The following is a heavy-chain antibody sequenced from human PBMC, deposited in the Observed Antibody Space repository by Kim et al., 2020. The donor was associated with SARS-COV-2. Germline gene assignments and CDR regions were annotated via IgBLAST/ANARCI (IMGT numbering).Heavy chain of an antibody. V-gene: IGHV4-59*08. CDR1: GGSISSYY. J-gene: IGHJ4*03. Sequence: SETLSLTCTVSGGSISSYYWSWIRQPPGKGLEWIGYIYYSGSTNYNPSLKSRVTISVDTSKNQFSLKLSSVTAADTAVYYCARHGLPHTVTTGYFDYWG. D-gene: IGHD4-4*01. CDR3: ARHGLPHTVTTGYFDY. CDR2: IYYSGST.